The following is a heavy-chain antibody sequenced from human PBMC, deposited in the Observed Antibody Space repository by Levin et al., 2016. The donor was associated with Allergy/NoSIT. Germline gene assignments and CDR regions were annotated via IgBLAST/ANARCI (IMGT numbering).Heavy chain of an antibody. V-gene: IGHV3-48*03. CDR3: ARTVAVLGFYPNFDF. Sequence: VRQAPGKGLEWVSYISSSGGTMYYADSVKGRFTISRDNAKNSLYLQMNSLRAEDTAVYYCARTVAVLGFYPNFDFWGQGTLVTVSS. D-gene: IGHD4-23*01. J-gene: IGHJ4*02. CDR2: ISSSGGTM.